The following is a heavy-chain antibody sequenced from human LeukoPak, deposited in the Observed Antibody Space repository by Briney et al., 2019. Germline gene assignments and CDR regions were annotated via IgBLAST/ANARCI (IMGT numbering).Heavy chain of an antibody. CDR1: GVSISGDF. Sequence: PSETLSLTCTVSGVSISGDFWSWIRQPPGRGLEWIGYIHDSGTITYNPSLKSRPTISPDTSKNQFSLNLRSVTAADTALYYCARVLSHGYSDYWGRGTLVTVSS. D-gene: IGHD2-2*03. V-gene: IGHV4-59*01. CDR2: IHDSGTI. CDR3: ARVLSHGYSDY. J-gene: IGHJ4*02.